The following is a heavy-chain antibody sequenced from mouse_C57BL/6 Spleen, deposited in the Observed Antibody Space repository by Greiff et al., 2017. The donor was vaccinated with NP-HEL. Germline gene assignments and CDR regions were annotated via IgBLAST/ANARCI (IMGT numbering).Heavy chain of an antibody. CDR1: GYTFPDYE. Sequence: VQLQESGAELVRPGASVTLSCKASGYTFPDYEMHWVKQTPVHGLEWIGAIDPETGGTAYNQKFKGKAILTADKSSSTAYMELRSLTSEDSAVYYCTRALNYWFAYWGQGTLVTVSA. D-gene: IGHD1-3*01. CDR2: IDPETGGT. CDR3: TRALNYWFAY. V-gene: IGHV1-15*01. J-gene: IGHJ3*01.